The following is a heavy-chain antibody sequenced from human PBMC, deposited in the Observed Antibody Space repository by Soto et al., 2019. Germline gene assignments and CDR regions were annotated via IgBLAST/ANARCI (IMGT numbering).Heavy chain of an antibody. CDR2: TYYRSKWYN. Sequence: SQTLSLTCAISGDSVSSNSAAWNWIRQSPSRGLEWLGRTYYRSKWYNDYAVSVKSRITINPDTSKNQFSLQLNSVTPEDTAVYYCARDSKTYSSSSGWFDPWGQGTLVTVSS. CDR3: ARDSKTYSSSSGWFDP. J-gene: IGHJ5*02. V-gene: IGHV6-1*01. D-gene: IGHD6-6*01. CDR1: GDSVSSNSAA.